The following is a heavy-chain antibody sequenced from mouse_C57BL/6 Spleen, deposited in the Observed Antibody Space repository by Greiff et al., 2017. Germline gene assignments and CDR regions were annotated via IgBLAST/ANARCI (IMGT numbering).Heavy chain of an antibody. CDR3: AREGYYYGSSPFAY. J-gene: IGHJ3*01. CDR2: IDPSDSET. D-gene: IGHD1-1*01. Sequence: VQLQQPGAELVRPGSSVKLSCKASGYTFTSYWMHWVKQRPIQGLEWIGNIDPSDSETHYNQKFKDKATLTVDKSSSTAYMQLSSLTSEDSAVYYCAREGYYYGSSPFAYWGQGTLVTVSA. V-gene: IGHV1-52*01. CDR1: GYTFTSYW.